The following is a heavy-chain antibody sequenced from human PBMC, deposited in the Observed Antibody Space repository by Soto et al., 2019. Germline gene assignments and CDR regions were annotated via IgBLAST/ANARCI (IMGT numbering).Heavy chain of an antibody. J-gene: IGHJ6*02. CDR3: AKLPRIAAAAYHYYGMDV. CDR2: ISGSGGST. Sequence: GVSLRLSCAASGFTFSNYAMSWVRQAPGKGLEWVSAISGSGGSTYYADSVKGRFTISRDNSKNTLYLQMNSLRAEDTAVYYCAKLPRIAAAAYHYYGMDVWGQGTTVTVSS. D-gene: IGHD6-13*01. V-gene: IGHV3-23*01. CDR1: GFTFSNYA.